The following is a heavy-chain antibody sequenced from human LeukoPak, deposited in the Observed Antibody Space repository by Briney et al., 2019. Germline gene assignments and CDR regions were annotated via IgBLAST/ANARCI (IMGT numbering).Heavy chain of an antibody. J-gene: IGHJ4*02. D-gene: IGHD3-22*01. Sequence: GGSLRLSCAASGFTFSSYAMSWVRQAPVKGLEWVSAISGSGGSTYYADSVKGRFTISRDNSKNTLYLQMNSLRAEDTAVYYCAKPATGSNYYYSSGYPNWGQGTLVTVSS. CDR1: GFTFSSYA. CDR2: ISGSGGST. CDR3: AKPATGSNYYYSSGYPN. V-gene: IGHV3-23*01.